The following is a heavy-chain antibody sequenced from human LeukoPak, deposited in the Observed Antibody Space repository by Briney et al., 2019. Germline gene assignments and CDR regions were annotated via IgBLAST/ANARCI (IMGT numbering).Heavy chain of an antibody. D-gene: IGHD6-19*01. CDR1: GGSFSGYY. CDR3: ARGRRAVAGIDY. V-gene: IGHV4-34*01. J-gene: IGHJ4*02. CDR2: INHSGST. Sequence: SETLSLTCAVSGGSFSGYYWSWIRQPPGKGLEWMGEINHSGSTNYNPSLKSRVTVSVDTSKNQFSLKLSAVTAADTAVYYCARGRRAVAGIDYWGQGTLVTVSS.